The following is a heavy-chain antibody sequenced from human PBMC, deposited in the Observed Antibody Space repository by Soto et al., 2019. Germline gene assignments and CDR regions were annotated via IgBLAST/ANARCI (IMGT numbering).Heavy chain of an antibody. D-gene: IGHD3-22*01. CDR2: ISYDGSNK. Sequence: GGSLRLSCAASGFTFSSYGMHWVRQAPGKGLEWVAVISYDGSNKYYADSVKGRFTISRDNSKNALNLQMNSLRAEDTAVYYCARESYDSGGYSYDAFDIWGPGTMVTVSS. V-gene: IGHV3-30*03. CDR1: GFTFSSYG. CDR3: ARESYDSGGYSYDAFDI. J-gene: IGHJ3*02.